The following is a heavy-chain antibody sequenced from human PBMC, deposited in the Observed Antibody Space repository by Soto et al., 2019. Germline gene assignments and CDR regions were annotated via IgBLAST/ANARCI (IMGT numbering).Heavy chain of an antibody. Sequence: QVQLVQSGAEVKKPGASVKVSCKASGYTFTSYDINWVRQATGQGLEWMGWMNPNSGNTGNAQKFQGRVTMTRNTPIRAAYMELSSLSSEDTAVYYSAGEMTPRGMDVWGQGTTVTVSS. CDR2: MNPNSGNT. CDR1: GYTFTSYD. CDR3: AGEMTPRGMDV. J-gene: IGHJ6*02. V-gene: IGHV1-8*01.